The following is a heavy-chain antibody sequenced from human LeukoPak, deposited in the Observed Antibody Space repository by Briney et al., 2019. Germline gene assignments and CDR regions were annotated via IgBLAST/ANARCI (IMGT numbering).Heavy chain of an antibody. V-gene: IGHV2-5*01. CDR2: LYWNDEK. CDR3: SHKSVRGVVFDY. Sequence: SGPTLVNPTQTLTLTCTFSGFSVTTSGVGVGWIRQPPGEALECLALLYWNDEKRYSPSLKSRLTITKDTAKNQVVLTMTNMDPVDTATYYCSHKSVRGVVFDYWGQGALVTVSS. J-gene: IGHJ4*02. CDR1: GFSVTTSGVG. D-gene: IGHD3-10*01.